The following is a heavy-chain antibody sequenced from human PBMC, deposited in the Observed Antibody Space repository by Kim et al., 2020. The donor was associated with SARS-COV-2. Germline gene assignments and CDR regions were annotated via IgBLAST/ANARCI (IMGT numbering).Heavy chain of an antibody. CDR2: IYYSGRT. CDR1: GGSISSGDYY. CDR3: ARRIGVTPNWFDP. V-gene: IGHV4-30-4*01. D-gene: IGHD1-20*01. J-gene: IGHJ5*02. Sequence: SETLSLTCTVSGGSISSGDYYWSWIRQPPGKGLEYIGYIYYSGRTYYNPSLNSRVTISADTSKNQFSLKLTSVTAADAAVYYCARRIGVTPNWFDPWGQGTLVIVCS.